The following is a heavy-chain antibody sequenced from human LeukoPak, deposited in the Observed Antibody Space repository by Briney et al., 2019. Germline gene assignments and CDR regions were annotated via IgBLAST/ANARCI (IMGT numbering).Heavy chain of an antibody. V-gene: IGHV3-7*03. Sequence: GGSLRLSCAASGFTFSNYWMSWVRQAPGKGLEWVANIKEDGSEKYYVDAVKGRFTISRDNAKKSLFLRMNSLRAEDTAVYYCARDQYSSSSDWGQGTLVTVSS. CDR3: ARDQYSSSSD. CDR1: GFTFSNYW. D-gene: IGHD2-2*01. J-gene: IGHJ4*02. CDR2: IKEDGSEK.